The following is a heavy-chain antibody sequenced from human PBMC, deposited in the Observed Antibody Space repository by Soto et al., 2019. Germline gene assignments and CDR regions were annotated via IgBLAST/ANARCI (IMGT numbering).Heavy chain of an antibody. CDR1: GFTFSSYS. D-gene: IGHD6-13*01. J-gene: IGHJ4*02. Sequence: GGSLRLSCAASGFTFSSYSMNWVRQAPGKGLEWVSYISSSSSTIYYADSVKGRFTISRDNVKNSLYLQMNSLRDEDTAVYYCAREYEEIAAAGTDYWGQGTLVTVSS. CDR3: AREYEEIAAAGTDY. CDR2: ISSSSSTI. V-gene: IGHV3-48*02.